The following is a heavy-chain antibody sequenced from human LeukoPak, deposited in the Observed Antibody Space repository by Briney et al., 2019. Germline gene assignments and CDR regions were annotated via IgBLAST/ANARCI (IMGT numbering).Heavy chain of an antibody. V-gene: IGHV4-34*01. CDR3: ARHLRVYYGSGSYVFGP. J-gene: IGHJ5*02. CDR1: GGSFSGYY. Sequence: PSETLSLTCAVYGGSFSGYYWSWIRQPPGKGLEWIGEINHSGSTNYNPSLKSRVTISVDTSKNQFSLKLSSVTAADTAVYYCARHLRVYYGSGSYVFGPWGQGTLVTVSS. D-gene: IGHD3-10*01. CDR2: INHSGST.